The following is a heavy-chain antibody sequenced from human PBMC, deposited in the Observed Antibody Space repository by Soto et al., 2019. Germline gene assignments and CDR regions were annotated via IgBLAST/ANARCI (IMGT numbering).Heavy chain of an antibody. Sequence: SVRLWRTWAVYGGSFSGYYWSWMRHPPVKGLELIGEINHSGSTNHNTSLKSRVTISVDTSKNQFSLKLSSVTAADTAVYYCARSRRITIFGVVTRAYYYYGMDVWGQGTTVTVS. CDR3: ARSRRITIFGVVTRAYYYYGMDV. J-gene: IGHJ6*02. CDR1: GGSFSGYY. V-gene: IGHV4-34*01. CDR2: INHSGST. D-gene: IGHD3-3*01.